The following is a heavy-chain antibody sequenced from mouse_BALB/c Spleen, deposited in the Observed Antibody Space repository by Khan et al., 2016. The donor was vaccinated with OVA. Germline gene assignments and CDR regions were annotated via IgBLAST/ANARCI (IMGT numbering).Heavy chain of an antibody. D-gene: IGHD2-4*01. V-gene: IGHV2-2*02. Sequence: QVQLKQSGPGLVQPSQSLSITCTVSGFSLSNYSLHWVRQSPGKGLEWLGIIWSAGSTDYNAAFISRLTISKDNSRSQAFFKMNSLQPNDTAIYYGARRGYDYGRGALFAYWGQGTLVTVSA. CDR2: IWSAGST. CDR3: ARRGYDYGRGALFAY. CDR1: GFSLSNYS. J-gene: IGHJ3*01.